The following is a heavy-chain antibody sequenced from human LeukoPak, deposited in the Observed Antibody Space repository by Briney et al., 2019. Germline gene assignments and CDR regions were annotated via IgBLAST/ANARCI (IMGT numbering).Heavy chain of an antibody. CDR2: INHSGST. CDR3: ARISAYSYGNGPFDI. CDR1: GGSISSSSYY. V-gene: IGHV4-39*07. J-gene: IGHJ3*02. D-gene: IGHD5-18*01. Sequence: PSETLSLTCTVSGGSISSSSYYWGWIRQPPGKGLEWIGEINHSGSTNYNPSLKSRVTISVDTSKNQFSLKLNSVTAADTAVYYCARISAYSYGNGPFDIWGQGTMVTVSS.